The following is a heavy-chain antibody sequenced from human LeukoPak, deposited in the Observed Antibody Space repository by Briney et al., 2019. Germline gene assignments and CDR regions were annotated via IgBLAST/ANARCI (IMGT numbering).Heavy chain of an antibody. CDR2: ISSSGSTI. V-gene: IGHV3-48*03. CDR1: GFTFSSYE. CDR3: ARGPPGIAAAGTFGYMDV. D-gene: IGHD6-13*01. Sequence: GGSLRLSCAASGFTFSSYEMNWVRQAPGKGLEWVSYISSSGSTIYYADSVKGRFTISRDNAKNSLYLQMNSLRAEDTAVYYCARGPPGIAAAGTFGYMDVWGKGTTVTISS. J-gene: IGHJ6*03.